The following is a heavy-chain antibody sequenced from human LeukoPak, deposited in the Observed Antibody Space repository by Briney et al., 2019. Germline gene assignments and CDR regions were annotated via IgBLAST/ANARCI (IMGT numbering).Heavy chain of an antibody. D-gene: IGHD2-2*01. J-gene: IGHJ4*02. V-gene: IGHV4-4*09. CDR2: IYTSGST. CDR3: ARQKPASCYGS. Sequence: SETLSLTCTVSGGSISSYYWSWIRQPPGKGLEWIGYIYTSGSTNYNPSLKSRVTISVDTSKNQFSLKLNSVTAADTAMYYCARQKPASCYGSWGQGTLVTVSS. CDR1: GGSISSYY.